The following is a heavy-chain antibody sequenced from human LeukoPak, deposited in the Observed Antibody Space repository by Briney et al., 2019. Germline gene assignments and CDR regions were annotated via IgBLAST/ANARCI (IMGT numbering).Heavy chain of an antibody. V-gene: IGHV4-61*02. J-gene: IGHJ5*02. CDR2: IYTSGST. CDR3: ARVVVPAAPADWFDP. Sequence: SETLSLTCAVSGGSISSGSYYWSWIRQPAGKGLEWIGRIYTSGSTNYNPSLKSRVTISVDTSKNQFSLKLSSVTAADTAVYYCARVVVPAAPADWFDPWGQGTLVTVSS. CDR1: GGSISSGSYY. D-gene: IGHD2-2*01.